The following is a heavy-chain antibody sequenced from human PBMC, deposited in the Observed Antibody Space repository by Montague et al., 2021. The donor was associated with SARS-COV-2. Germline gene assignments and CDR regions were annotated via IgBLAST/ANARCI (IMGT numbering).Heavy chain of an antibody. CDR2: HSGST. D-gene: IGHD6-6*01. J-gene: IGHJ4*02. CDR3: ARMALASSSSDFDY. Sequence: HSGSTNYNPSLKSRVTISVDKSKNQFSLKLSSVTASDAAVYYCARMALASSSSDFDYGGQGTLGTVAA. V-gene: IGHV4-4*02.